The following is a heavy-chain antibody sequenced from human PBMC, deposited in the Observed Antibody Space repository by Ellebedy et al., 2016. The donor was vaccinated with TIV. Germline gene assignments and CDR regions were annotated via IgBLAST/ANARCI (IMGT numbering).Heavy chain of an antibody. CDR1: GFTFRSYG. D-gene: IGHD1-26*01. J-gene: IGHJ4*02. CDR2: ISHDGRNY. V-gene: IGHV3-30*03. CDR3: ARSRSPYYIAGSGFDY. Sequence: GESLKISCAASGFTFRSYGMHWVRQAPGKGLECVAGISHDGRNYKHADSVKGRFTISSDDSKNTLYLQMNSLRAEETAVYYCARSRSPYYIAGSGFDYWGQGTLVTVSS.